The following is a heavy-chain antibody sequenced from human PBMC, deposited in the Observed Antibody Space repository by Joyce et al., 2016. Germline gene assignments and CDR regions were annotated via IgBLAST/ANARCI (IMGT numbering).Heavy chain of an antibody. D-gene: IGHD5-18*01. CDR3: AKDHREYNRGFYWFFDL. V-gene: IGHV3-30*18. J-gene: IGHJ2*01. Sequence: QVQLVESGGGVVQPGRSLSLSFAASGFTVRAYGMHWVRQAPGKGVEWVAVASYDGTNKYYADSVKGRFNISRDNSKNTLYLQMNSLRAEDTAVYHCAKDHREYNRGFYWFFDLWGRGTLVTVSS. CDR1: GFTVRAYG. CDR2: ASYDGTNK.